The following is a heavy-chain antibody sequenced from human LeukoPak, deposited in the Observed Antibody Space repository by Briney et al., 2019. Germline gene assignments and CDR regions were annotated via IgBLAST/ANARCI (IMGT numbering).Heavy chain of an antibody. V-gene: IGHV3-33*06. CDR3: AKDAQRGFDYSNSLES. Sequence: GRSLRLSCVASGFTFDHYGMHWVRQAPGKGLGWVAVIWHDGSSQYYADSVKGRLTISRDNSMNTLYLQMNSLRAEDTAVYYCAKDAQRGFDYSNSLESWGQGTLVTVSS. CDR2: IWHDGSSQ. D-gene: IGHD4-11*01. CDR1: GFTFDHYG. J-gene: IGHJ5*01.